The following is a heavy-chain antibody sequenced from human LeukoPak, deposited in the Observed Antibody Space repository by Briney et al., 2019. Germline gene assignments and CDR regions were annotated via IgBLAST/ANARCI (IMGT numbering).Heavy chain of an antibody. CDR1: GFTFSSYA. CDR3: AKETDQYYYDSAFDY. J-gene: IGHJ4*02. CDR2: ISGSGGST. Sequence: PGGSLRLSCAATGFTFSSYAMSWVRQAPGKGLEWVSAISGSGGSTYYADSVKGRFTISRDNSKNTPYLQMNSLRAEDTAVYYCAKETDQYYYDSAFDYWGQGTLVTVSS. D-gene: IGHD3-22*01. V-gene: IGHV3-23*01.